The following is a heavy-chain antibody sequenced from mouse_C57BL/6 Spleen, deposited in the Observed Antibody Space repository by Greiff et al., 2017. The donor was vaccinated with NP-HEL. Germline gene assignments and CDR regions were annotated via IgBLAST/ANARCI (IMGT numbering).Heavy chain of an antibody. V-gene: IGHV3-6*01. CDR1: GYSITSGYY. CDR2: ISYDGSN. D-gene: IGHD2-1*01. CDR3: AREVRNGNYVPLDY. J-gene: IGHJ2*01. Sequence: EVKLMESGPGLVKPSQSLSLTCSVTGYSITSGYYWNWIRQFPGNKLEWMGYISYDGSNNYNPSLKNRISITRDTSKNQFFLKLKSVTTEDTATYYCAREVRNGNYVPLDYWGQGTTLTVSS.